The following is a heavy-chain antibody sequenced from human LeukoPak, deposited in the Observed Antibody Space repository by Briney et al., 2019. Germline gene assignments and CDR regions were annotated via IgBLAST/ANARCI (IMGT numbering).Heavy chain of an antibody. CDR1: GYSFTAYS. CDR3: APTPPDSYDNSGYFDY. Sequence: GASVKVSCKASGYSFTAYSIVWVRQAPGQGLEWMGWINPYSGGTKYAQNFQGRLTMTRDPSISTAYMELSRLTSDDTAVYYCAPTPPDSYDNSGYFDYWGQGTLVTVSS. V-gene: IGHV1-2*02. CDR2: INPYSGGT. D-gene: IGHD3-22*01. J-gene: IGHJ4*02.